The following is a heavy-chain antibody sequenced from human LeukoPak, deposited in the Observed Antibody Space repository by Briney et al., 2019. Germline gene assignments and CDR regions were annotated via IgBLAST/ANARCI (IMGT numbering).Heavy chain of an antibody. Sequence: GGSLRLSCAASGFTFSSYSMNWVRQAPGKGLEWISYISSSSATIYYADSAKGRFTISRDNAKNSLYLQMNSLTAEDTAVYYCARGGGSGYHAVDYWGQGTLVTVSS. CDR3: ARGGGSGYHAVDY. D-gene: IGHD5-12*01. J-gene: IGHJ4*02. CDR1: GFTFSSYS. V-gene: IGHV3-48*01. CDR2: ISSSSATI.